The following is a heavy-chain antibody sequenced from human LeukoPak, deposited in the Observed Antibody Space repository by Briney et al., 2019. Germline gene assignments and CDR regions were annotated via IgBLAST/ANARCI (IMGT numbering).Heavy chain of an antibody. D-gene: IGHD6-19*01. CDR2: IYCSGST. CDR3: ARIAVAGTDWFDP. V-gene: IGHV4-59*01. CDR1: GGSISSYY. J-gene: IGHJ5*02. Sequence: SETLSLTCTVSGGSISSYYWSWIRQPPGKGLEWIGYIYCSGSTNYNPSLKSRVTISVDTSKNQFSLKLSSVTAADTAVYYCARIAVAGTDWFDPWGQGTLVTVSS.